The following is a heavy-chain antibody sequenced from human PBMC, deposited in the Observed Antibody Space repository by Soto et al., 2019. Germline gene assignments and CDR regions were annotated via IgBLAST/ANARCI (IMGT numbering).Heavy chain of an antibody. CDR1: GFTFSLYG. CDR2: ISYEGSSH. V-gene: IGHV3-30*18. CDR3: AKEVAEAGDHFYFHGLDV. Sequence: QVQLVESGGGVVQPGRSLRLSCAASGFTFSLYGMHWVRQAPGKGLEWVAFISYEGSSHFYADSVQGRFTISRDNSKNILCLQMNNLRVDDTAVYYCAKEVAEAGDHFYFHGLDVWGQGTTVTVSS. D-gene: IGHD6-13*01. J-gene: IGHJ6*02.